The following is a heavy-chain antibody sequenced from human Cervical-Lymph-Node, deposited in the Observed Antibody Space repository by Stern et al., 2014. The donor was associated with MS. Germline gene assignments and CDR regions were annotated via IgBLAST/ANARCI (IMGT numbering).Heavy chain of an antibody. CDR1: GGSISSGEYY. J-gene: IGHJ4*02. V-gene: IGHV4-30-4*01. Sequence: QLQLQESGPGLVKPSQTLSLTCAVSGGSISSGEYYWSWIRQSQGKGLEWIGYIHYSGTTYYNPSLKSRVTISVDTSKNQFSLKLISVTAADTAVYYCSRDADAYSLVFGYWGRGTLVTVSS. D-gene: IGHD5-24*01. CDR2: IHYSGTT. CDR3: SRDADAYSLVFGY.